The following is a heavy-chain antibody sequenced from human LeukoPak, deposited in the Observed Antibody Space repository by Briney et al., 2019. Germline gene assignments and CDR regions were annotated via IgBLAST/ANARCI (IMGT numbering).Heavy chain of an antibody. CDR2: IYPSGST. Sequence: SETLSLTCTVSGGSISSYYWNWIRQPAGKGLEWIGHIYPSGSTNYNPSLKSRVTMSVDTSKNQFSLKLSSVTAADTAVYYCASIPGGYCSSTSCFELYFDYWGQGTLVTVSS. CDR3: ASIPGGYCSSTSCFELYFDY. D-gene: IGHD2-2*01. J-gene: IGHJ4*02. V-gene: IGHV4-4*07. CDR1: GGSISSYY.